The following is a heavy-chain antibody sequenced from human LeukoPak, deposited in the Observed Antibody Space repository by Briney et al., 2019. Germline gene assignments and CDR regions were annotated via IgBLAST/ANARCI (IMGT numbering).Heavy chain of an antibody. CDR2: ISSSSSYI. CDR3: ARESFHYEDSSGYQIDY. V-gene: IGHV3-21*01. D-gene: IGHD3-22*01. Sequence: PGGSLRLSCAASGFTFSSYSMNWVRQAPGKGLEWVSSISSSSSYIYYADSVKGRFTISRDNAKNSLYLQMNSLRAEDTAVYFCARESFHYEDSSGYQIDYWGQGTLVTVSS. J-gene: IGHJ4*02. CDR1: GFTFSSYS.